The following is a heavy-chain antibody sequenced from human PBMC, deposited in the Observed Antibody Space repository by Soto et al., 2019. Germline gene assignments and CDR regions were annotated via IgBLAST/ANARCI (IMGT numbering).Heavy chain of an antibody. CDR1: GFTFSYYW. CDR3: ARPEPITFDGAFDS. D-gene: IGHD1-20*01. V-gene: IGHV3-74*01. Sequence: EVQLVESGGGLVQPGGSLRLSCAASGFTFSYYWIHWVRQAPGKWLVGVSRISGDGSSTTYADSVKGRFTISRDNDKNTLYLQMNSLRAEYTAVYYCARPEPITFDGAFDSWGHGTLVTVSS. CDR2: ISGDGSST. J-gene: IGHJ4*01.